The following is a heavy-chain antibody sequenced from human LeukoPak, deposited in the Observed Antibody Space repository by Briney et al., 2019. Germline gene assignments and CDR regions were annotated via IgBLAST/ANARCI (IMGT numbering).Heavy chain of an antibody. V-gene: IGHV4-34*01. D-gene: IGHD5-24*01. CDR2: INHSGST. J-gene: IGHJ4*02. CDR1: GGSVSCYY. Sequence: SETLSLTCAVYGGSVSCYYWSWTRQPPGKGLEGIGEINHSGSTNYNPALKSRVTISVDTSKNQFSLKLSSVTAADTAVYYCATRTSSRDGYNYYFDYWGQGTLVPVSS. CDR3: ATRTSSRDGYNYYFDY.